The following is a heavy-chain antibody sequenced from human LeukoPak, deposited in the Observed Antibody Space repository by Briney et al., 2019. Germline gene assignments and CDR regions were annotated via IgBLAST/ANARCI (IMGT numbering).Heavy chain of an antibody. CDR1: GGSFSGYY. V-gene: IGHV4-34*01. CDR3: ARPAAGAYYGMDV. CDR2: INHSGST. D-gene: IGHD6-13*01. Sequence: SSETLSLTCAVYGGSFSGYYWSWIRQPPGKGLEWIGEINHSGSTNYNPSLKSRVTISVDTSKNQFSLKMSSVTAADTAVYYCARPAAGAYYGMDVWGQGTTVTVSS. J-gene: IGHJ6*02.